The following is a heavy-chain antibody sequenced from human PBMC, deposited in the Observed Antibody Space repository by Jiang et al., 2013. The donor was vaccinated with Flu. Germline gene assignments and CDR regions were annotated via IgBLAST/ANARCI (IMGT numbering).Heavy chain of an antibody. CDR1: GFSLSTSGMC. CDR3: ARSLTIFGVDGMDV. J-gene: IGHJ6*02. Sequence: KPTQTLTLTCTFSGFSLSTSGMCVSWIRQPPGKALEWLARIDWDDDKYYSTSLKTRLTISKDTSKNQVVLTMTNMDPVDTATYYCARSLTIFGVDGMDVWGQGTTVTVSS. D-gene: IGHD3-3*01. CDR2: IDWDDDK. V-gene: IGHV2-70*11.